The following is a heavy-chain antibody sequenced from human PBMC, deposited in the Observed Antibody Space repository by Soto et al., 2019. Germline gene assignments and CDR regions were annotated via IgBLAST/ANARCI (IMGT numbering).Heavy chain of an antibody. J-gene: IGHJ4*02. V-gene: IGHV4-39*01. D-gene: IGHD3-9*01. Sequence: PSETLSLTCTVSGGSINNSSYYGGWIRQPPGKGLEWIGSIYYRGSTYYNPSLKSRVTIFVDTSKNQFSLKLRSVTAADTAVYYCARHRKRYDILTGYYTPTWFDYWGQGTLVTVSS. CDR1: GGSINNSSYY. CDR3: ARHRKRYDILTGYYTPTWFDY. CDR2: IYYRGST.